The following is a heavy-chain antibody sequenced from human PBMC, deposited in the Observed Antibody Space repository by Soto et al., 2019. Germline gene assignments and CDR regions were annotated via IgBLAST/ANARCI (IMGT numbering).Heavy chain of an antibody. D-gene: IGHD3-22*01. CDR2: IYYSGTT. Sequence: SETLSLTCTASGDSISRYYWSWIRQPPGKSLEWIGYIYYSGTTNYNPSLKSRVTISVDTSQSQFSLTLTAVTAADTAVYFCAGASYYYNSTGYYYSGFDNWGQGTQVTVSS. CDR3: AGASYYYNSTGYYYSGFDN. V-gene: IGHV4-59*12. CDR1: GDSISRYY. J-gene: IGHJ4*02.